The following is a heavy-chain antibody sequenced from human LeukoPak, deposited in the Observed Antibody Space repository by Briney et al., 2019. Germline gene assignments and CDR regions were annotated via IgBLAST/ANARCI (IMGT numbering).Heavy chain of an antibody. D-gene: IGHD3-10*01. V-gene: IGHV1-18*01. CDR1: GYTFTSYG. CDR3: ARDLWFGEGPQALVGNYYYYYGMDV. J-gene: IGHJ6*02. CDR2: ISAYNGNT. Sequence: GASVKVSCKASGYTFTSYGISWVRQAPGQGLEWMGWISAYNGNTNYAQKLQGRVTMTTDTSTSTAYMELRSLRSDDTAVYYCARDLWFGEGPQALVGNYYYYYGMDVWGQGTTVTVSS.